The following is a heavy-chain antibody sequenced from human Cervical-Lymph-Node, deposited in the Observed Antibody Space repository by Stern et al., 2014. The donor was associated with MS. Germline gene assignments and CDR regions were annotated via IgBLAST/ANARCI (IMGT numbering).Heavy chain of an antibody. CDR2: IYWDNDK. CDR3: ARPDCSGGRCFDY. J-gene: IGHJ4*02. CDR1: GFSLSNSGVH. Sequence: QITLKESGPTLVKPTQTLTLTCTFSGFSLSNSGVHVGWIRQPPGKALEWLAVIYWDNDKRYSPSLKSRLTISKDTSKNQVVLTMTNMDPMDTATYYRARPDCSGGRCFDYWGQGTQVTVSS. D-gene: IGHD2-15*01. V-gene: IGHV2-5*02.